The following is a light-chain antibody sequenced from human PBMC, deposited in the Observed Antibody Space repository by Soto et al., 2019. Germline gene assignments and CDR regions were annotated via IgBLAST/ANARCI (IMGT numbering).Light chain of an antibody. CDR2: DVT. Sequence: QSALTQPASVSGSPGQSITISCTGTSSDVGGYEHVSWYQQHPGKAPKLIIYDVTVRPSGISRRFSGSKSDNTASLAVSGLQPEDEADYYCSSYTNQDTLLFGGGTKLTVL. CDR1: SSDVGGYEH. CDR3: SSYTNQDTLL. J-gene: IGLJ3*02. V-gene: IGLV2-14*03.